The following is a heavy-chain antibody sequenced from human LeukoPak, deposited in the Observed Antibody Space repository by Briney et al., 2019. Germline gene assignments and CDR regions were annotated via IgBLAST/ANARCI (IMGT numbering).Heavy chain of an antibody. CDR1: GYTFTSYG. J-gene: IGHJ6*02. CDR2: ISAYNGNT. Sequence: GASVKVSCKASGYTFTSYGISWVRQAPGQGLEWMGWISAYNGNTNYAQKLQGRVTMTTDTSTSTAYMELRSLRSDDTAVYYCAGPTDTAMADYYGMDVWGQGTTVTVSS. V-gene: IGHV1-18*01. D-gene: IGHD5-18*01. CDR3: AGPTDTAMADYYGMDV.